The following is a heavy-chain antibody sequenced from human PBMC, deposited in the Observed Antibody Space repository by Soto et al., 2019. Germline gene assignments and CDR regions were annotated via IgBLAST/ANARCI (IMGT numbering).Heavy chain of an antibody. Sequence: XGSLRLSCAAAGFTFSSYWMSWVRQAPGKGLEWVANIKQDGSEKYYVDSVKGRFTISRDNAKNSLYLQMNSLRAEDTAVYYCAAEMFGYSGTTSYGMDVWGQGTTVTVSS. CDR3: AAEMFGYSGTTSYGMDV. CDR2: IKQDGSEK. J-gene: IGHJ6*02. D-gene: IGHD1-26*01. V-gene: IGHV3-7*01. CDR1: GFTFSSYW.